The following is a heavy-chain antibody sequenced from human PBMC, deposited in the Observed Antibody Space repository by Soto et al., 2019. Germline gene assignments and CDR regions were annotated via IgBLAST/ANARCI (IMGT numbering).Heavy chain of an antibody. J-gene: IGHJ6*02. CDR2: IYPGDSNT. V-gene: IGHV5-51*01. CDR1: GYSFTSYW. D-gene: IGHD6-13*01. Sequence: GASLKISCKGSGYSFTSYWIGWVRQMPGKGLEWMGIIYPGDSNTRYSPSLQGQVTISVDKSISTAYLQWSSLKASDTAMYYCARTSAAGKYYYGMDVWGQGTTVTVSS. CDR3: ARTSAAGKYYYGMDV.